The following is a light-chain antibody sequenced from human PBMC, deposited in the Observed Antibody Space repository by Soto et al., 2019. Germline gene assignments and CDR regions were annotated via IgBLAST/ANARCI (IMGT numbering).Light chain of an antibody. Sequence: EIVMTQSPATLSLSPGDRATLSCRASQSVRSHLAWFQQKPGQPPRLLIFGESTRATGVPARFSGSGSGTEFTLIISSLQSEDFAVYFCQQYNNWPYTFGQGTKVDIK. CDR1: QSVRSH. J-gene: IGKJ2*01. CDR3: QQYNNWPYT. V-gene: IGKV3-15*01. CDR2: GES.